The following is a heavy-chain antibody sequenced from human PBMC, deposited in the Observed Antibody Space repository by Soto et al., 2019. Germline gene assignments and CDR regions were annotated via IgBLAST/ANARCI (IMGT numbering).Heavy chain of an antibody. V-gene: IGHV3-23*01. CDR1: GFTFSDCT. CDR3: AKDTFFDY. CDR2: IRGGGEST. Sequence: GGSLRLSCAASGFTFSDCTMSWVRQAPGKGPEWVSRIRGGGESTRYADSVKGRFTISRDNSEGTLYLEMNSLRADDTALYYCAKDTFFDYWGQGTLVTVSS. J-gene: IGHJ4*02.